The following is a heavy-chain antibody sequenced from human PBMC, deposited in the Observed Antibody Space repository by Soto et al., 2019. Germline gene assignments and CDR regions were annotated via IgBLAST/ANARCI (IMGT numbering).Heavy chain of an antibody. J-gene: IGHJ5*02. CDR2: IYYSGST. Sequence: QLQLQESGPGLVKPSETLSLTCTVSGGSISSSSYYWGWIRQPPGKGLEWIGSIYYSGSTYYNPSLKSRVTISVDTSKSQFSLKLSSVTAADTAVYYCARRSIVVVPAANQDWFDPWGQGTLVTVSS. D-gene: IGHD2-2*01. V-gene: IGHV4-39*01. CDR3: ARRSIVVVPAANQDWFDP. CDR1: GGSISSSSYY.